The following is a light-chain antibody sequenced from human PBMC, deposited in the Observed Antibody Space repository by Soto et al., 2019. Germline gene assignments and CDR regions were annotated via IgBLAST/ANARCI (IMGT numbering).Light chain of an antibody. CDR3: QQPKSLPRT. V-gene: IGKV3D-15*01. CDR2: GAS. CDR1: QSVGSD. Sequence: EIVMTQSPATLSVSPGERATLSCRASQSVGSDLAWYQQKPGQAPRLVIYGASSRATGIPDRFSGSGSGTDFTLTISSLQPEDFATYYCQQPKSLPRTFGGGTKVDI. J-gene: IGKJ4*01.